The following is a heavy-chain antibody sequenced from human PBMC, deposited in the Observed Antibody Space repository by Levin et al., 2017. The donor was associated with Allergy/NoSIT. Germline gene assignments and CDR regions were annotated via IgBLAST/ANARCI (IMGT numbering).Heavy chain of an antibody. D-gene: IGHD2-2*03. CDR3: ASEDGSTFDF. CDR2: IYYSGST. V-gene: IGHV4-31*03. CDR1: GGSISGGGYH. Sequence: SETLSLTCTVSGGSISGGGYHWTWIRQHPEKGLEWIGYIYYSGSTFYNPSLKSRLMISVDTSKNEVSLNVSSVTAADTAVYYCASEDGSTFDFWGQGALVTVAS. J-gene: IGHJ4*02.